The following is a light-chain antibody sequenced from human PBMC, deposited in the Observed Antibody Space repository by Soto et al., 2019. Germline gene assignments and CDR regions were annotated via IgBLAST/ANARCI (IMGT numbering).Light chain of an antibody. J-gene: IGKJ2*01. Sequence: MTQSPATLSVSPGERATLSCRASQSVSSNLAWYQQKPGQAPRLLIYGASTRATGIPARFSGSGSGTEFTLTISSLQSEDFAVYYCQQYNNWPPGPYTFGQGTKLEIK. CDR1: QSVSSN. CDR2: GAS. V-gene: IGKV3-15*01. CDR3: QQYNNWPPGPYT.